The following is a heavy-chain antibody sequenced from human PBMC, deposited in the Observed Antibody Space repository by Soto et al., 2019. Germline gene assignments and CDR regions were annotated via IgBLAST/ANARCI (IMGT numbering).Heavy chain of an antibody. V-gene: IGHV1-8*01. CDR1: GYSLTSYD. Sequence: ASVKASCKASGYSLTSYDIYWVRQATGQGLERMGWMNPNSGNTGYAQKFQGRVTMTRSTSINTAYMELSSLRSEDTAIYYCARTGTILSYYYYYMDVWGKGTTVTVSS. J-gene: IGHJ6*03. CDR2: MNPNSGNT. D-gene: IGHD1-1*01. CDR3: ARTGTILSYYYYYMDV.